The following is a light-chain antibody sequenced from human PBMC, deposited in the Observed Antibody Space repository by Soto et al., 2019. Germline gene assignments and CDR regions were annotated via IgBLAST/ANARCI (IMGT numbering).Light chain of an antibody. CDR3: QQYDNGPPIT. CDR2: GAS. CDR1: QSVSSSY. J-gene: IGKJ5*01. V-gene: IGKV3-15*01. Sequence: EIVLTQSPGTLSLSPGERATLSCRASQSVSSSYLAWYQQKPGQAPRPLIYGASTRAIVIPARFSGRGSGTEFTLTISNLQSDDFAVYYCQQYDNGPPITFGQGTRLEI.